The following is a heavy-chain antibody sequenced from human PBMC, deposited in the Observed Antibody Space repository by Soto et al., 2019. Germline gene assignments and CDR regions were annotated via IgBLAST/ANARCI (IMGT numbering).Heavy chain of an antibody. CDR2: ITTSGGNT. J-gene: IGHJ6*03. CDR3: AGRYCTNGVCYTNYYYYIDV. D-gene: IGHD2-8*01. V-gene: IGHV3-23*01. CDR1: GFTCSTYS. Sequence: WRSLRLSCGASGFTCSTYSMSWVRQAPGKGLEWVSTITTSGGNTYYADSVQGRFTISRDNSKNTLYLQMNSLRAEDTAVYYCAGRYCTNGVCYTNYYYYIDVWGKGTTVTVSS.